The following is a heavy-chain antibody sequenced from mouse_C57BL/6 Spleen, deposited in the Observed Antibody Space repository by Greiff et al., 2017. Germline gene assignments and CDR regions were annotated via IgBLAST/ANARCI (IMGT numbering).Heavy chain of an antibody. CDR2: IDPENGDT. V-gene: IGHV14-4*01. J-gene: IGHJ2*01. CDR3: TVVATGYFDY. D-gene: IGHD1-1*01. CDR1: GFNIKDDY. Sequence: EVKLQQSGAELVRPVASVKLSCTASGFNIKDDYMHWVKQRPEQGLEWIGWIDPENGDTEYASKFQGQATITTDTSSNTAYLQLSSLTSEDTAVYYCTVVATGYFDYWGQGTTLTVSS.